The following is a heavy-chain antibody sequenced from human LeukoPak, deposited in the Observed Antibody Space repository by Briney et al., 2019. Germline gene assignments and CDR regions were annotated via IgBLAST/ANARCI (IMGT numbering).Heavy chain of an antibody. CDR2: IYYTGST. CDR1: GAPISSGDYY. J-gene: IGHJ4*02. Sequence: SETLSLTCTVSGAPISSGDYYWSWVRQPPGKGLELIAYIYYTGSTYYNPSLKSRATISVDTSKKQVSLKLRSVTAADTAVYYCARVANQRYYDYVWGSYRYIEPFDYWGQGTLVAVSS. V-gene: IGHV4-30-4*08. CDR3: ARVANQRYYDYVWGSYRYIEPFDY. D-gene: IGHD3-16*02.